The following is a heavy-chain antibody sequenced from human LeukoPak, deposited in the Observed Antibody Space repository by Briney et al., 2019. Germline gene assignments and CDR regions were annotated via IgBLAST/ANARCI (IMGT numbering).Heavy chain of an antibody. CDR3: ARGLYYIDV. CDR2: ISSSGSTI. J-gene: IGHJ6*03. CDR1: GFTFSTYE. V-gene: IGHV3-48*03. Sequence: GGSLRLSCAASGFTFSTYEMNWVRQAPGKGLEWVSYISSSGSTIYYADSVKGRFTISRDNAKNSLYLQMNSLRTEDTAIYYCARGLYYIDVWGNGTAVTLS.